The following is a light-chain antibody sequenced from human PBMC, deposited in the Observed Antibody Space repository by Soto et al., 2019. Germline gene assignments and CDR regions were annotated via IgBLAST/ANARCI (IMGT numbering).Light chain of an antibody. CDR3: SAYTNSITHV. V-gene: IGLV2-14*01. CDR2: GVS. J-gene: IGLJ3*02. Sequence: QSALTQPASVSGSPGQSITISCTGTSSDVGGYDYVSWYQQHPGKAPELMIYGVSNRPSGVSNRFSGPKSGNTASLTISGLQAEYEADYYCSAYTNSITHVFGGGTK. CDR1: SSDVGGYDY.